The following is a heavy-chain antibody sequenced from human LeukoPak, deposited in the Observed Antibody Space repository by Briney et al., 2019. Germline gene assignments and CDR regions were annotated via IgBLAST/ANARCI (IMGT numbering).Heavy chain of an antibody. V-gene: IGHV4-34*01. D-gene: IGHD4-17*01. J-gene: IGHJ4*02. CDR3: AERDYGDYEEFDY. CDR1: GGSFSGYY. Sequence: MXXETLSLTCAVYGGSFSGYYWSWIRQPPGKGLEWIGEINHSGSTNYNPSLKSRVTISVDTSKNQFSLKLSSVTAADTAVYYCAERDYGDYEEFDYWGQGTLVTVSS. CDR2: INHSGST.